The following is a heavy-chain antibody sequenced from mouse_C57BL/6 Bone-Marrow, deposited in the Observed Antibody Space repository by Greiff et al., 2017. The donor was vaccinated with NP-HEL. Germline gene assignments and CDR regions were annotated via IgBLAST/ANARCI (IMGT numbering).Heavy chain of an antibody. Sequence: QVQLQQSGAELAKPGASVKLSCKASGYTFTSYWITWVKQRPGQGLEWIGDIYPGSGSTNYNEKFKSKATLTVDTSSSTAYMQLSSLTSEDSAVYYCARLNSSGYPFDYWGQGTTLTVSS. J-gene: IGHJ2*01. CDR3: ARLNSSGYPFDY. CDR1: GYTFTSYW. V-gene: IGHV1-55*01. D-gene: IGHD3-2*02. CDR2: IYPGSGST.